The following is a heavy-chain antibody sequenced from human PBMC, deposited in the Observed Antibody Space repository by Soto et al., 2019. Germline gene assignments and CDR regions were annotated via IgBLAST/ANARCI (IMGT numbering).Heavy chain of an antibody. J-gene: IGHJ4*02. CDR2: ISAYNGTT. CDR3: ARASGGGVGTTSY. V-gene: IGHV1-18*01. Sequence: QVQLVQSGAEVKKPGASAKVSCKASGYTFSNYGINWMRQVPGQGLEWMGWISAYNGTTNYAQKFQGRVTMTTDASTNTVHMELRSLRSDDTAVYYCARASGGGVGTTSYWGQGTLVTVSS. D-gene: IGHD1-26*01. CDR1: GYTFSNYG.